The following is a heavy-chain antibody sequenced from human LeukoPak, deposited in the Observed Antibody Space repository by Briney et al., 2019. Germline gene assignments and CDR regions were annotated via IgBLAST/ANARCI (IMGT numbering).Heavy chain of an antibody. Sequence: PGGSLRLSCAASGLTSSAFWMTWVRRPPGKGLEWVANINKDGTEKEYVDSVKGRFSIFRDNAKNSVFLQMNSLRAEDTAVYYCAIFAGAVPGNLLLWGKGTTVIVSA. D-gene: IGHD2-8*02. CDR1: GLTSSAFW. CDR2: INKDGTEK. V-gene: IGHV3-7*01. J-gene: IGHJ6*04. CDR3: AIFAGAVPGNLLL.